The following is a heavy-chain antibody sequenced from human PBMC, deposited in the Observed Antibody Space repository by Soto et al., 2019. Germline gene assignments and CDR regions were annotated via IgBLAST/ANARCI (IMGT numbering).Heavy chain of an antibody. CDR1: GGTFSSYA. Sequence: SVKVSCKASGGTFSSYAISWVRQAPGQGLEWMGGIIPIFGTANYAQKFQGRVTITADKSTSTAYMELSSLRSEDTAVYYCARRPWYYYDSSGYHDAFDIWGQGTMVTVSS. D-gene: IGHD3-22*01. CDR3: ARRPWYYYDSSGYHDAFDI. CDR2: IIPIFGTA. J-gene: IGHJ3*02. V-gene: IGHV1-69*06.